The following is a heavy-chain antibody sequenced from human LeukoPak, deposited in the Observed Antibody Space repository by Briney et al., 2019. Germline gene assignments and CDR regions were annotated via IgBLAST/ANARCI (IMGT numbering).Heavy chain of an antibody. Sequence: PGGSLRLSCAASGFTFSSYAMHWVRQAPGKGLEWVAVISYDGSNKYYADSVKGRFTISRDNSKNTLYLQMNSLRAEDTAVYYCATDRGWRTSGYYLYYFESWGQGTLVTVSS. CDR3: ATDRGWRTSGYYLYYFES. CDR1: GFTFSSYA. CDR2: ISYDGSNK. D-gene: IGHD3-3*01. J-gene: IGHJ4*02. V-gene: IGHV3-30-3*01.